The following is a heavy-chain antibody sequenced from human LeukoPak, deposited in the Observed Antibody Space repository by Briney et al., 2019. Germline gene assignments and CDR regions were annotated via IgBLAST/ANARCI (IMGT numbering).Heavy chain of an antibody. J-gene: IGHJ4*02. D-gene: IGHD3-16*01. V-gene: IGHV4-59*11. Sequence: SETLSLTCTVSGGSIGSHYWTWIRQTPGKGLEWIGYVYDIGTTKYNPSLKSRVTISVDTSKNQFSLRLSSVTAADTAVYYCARGGVLKSVDYWGQGTLVAVSS. CDR1: GGSIGSHY. CDR2: VYDIGTT. CDR3: ARGGVLKSVDY.